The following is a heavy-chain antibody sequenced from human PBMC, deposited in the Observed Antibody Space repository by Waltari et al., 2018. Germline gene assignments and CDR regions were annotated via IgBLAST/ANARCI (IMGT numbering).Heavy chain of an antibody. CDR3: ARGVGKRITIFGVVTFPFDY. D-gene: IGHD3-3*01. Sequence: QVQLQQWGAGLLKPSETLSLTCAVYGGSFSGYYWSWIRQPPGKGLEWIGEINHSGSTNYNPSRKSRVTISVDTSKNQFSLKLSSVTAADTAVYYCARGVGKRITIFGVVTFPFDYWGQGTLVTVSS. V-gene: IGHV4-34*01. CDR1: GGSFSGYY. J-gene: IGHJ4*02. CDR2: INHSGST.